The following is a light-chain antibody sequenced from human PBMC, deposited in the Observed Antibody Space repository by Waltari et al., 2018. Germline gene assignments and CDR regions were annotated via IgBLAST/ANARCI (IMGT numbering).Light chain of an antibody. CDR1: QSVSRT. V-gene: IGKV3-20*01. CDR3: QHYVRLPAT. Sequence: EIVLTQSPGTLSLSPGESATLSCRASQSVSRTLAWYQQKPGQAPSLLIYAASTRAPGIPDRFSGSGSGTDFSLTISRLEPEDFVVYYCQHYVRLPATFGQGTKVEIK. J-gene: IGKJ1*01. CDR2: AAS.